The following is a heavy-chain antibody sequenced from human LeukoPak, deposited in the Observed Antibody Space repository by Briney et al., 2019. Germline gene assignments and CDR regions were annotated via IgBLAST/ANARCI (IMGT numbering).Heavy chain of an antibody. CDR3: ARKYYYASGSLGFDY. J-gene: IGHJ4*02. CDR1: RFTFSSYS. Sequence: GGSLRLSCAASRFTFSSYSMNWVRQAPGKGLEWVSYISGTSSTIYYADSVKGRFTISRDNAKNSLFLQMNSLRDDDTAVYYCARKYYYASGSLGFDYWGQGTLVTVSS. D-gene: IGHD3-10*01. CDR2: ISGTSSTI. V-gene: IGHV3-48*02.